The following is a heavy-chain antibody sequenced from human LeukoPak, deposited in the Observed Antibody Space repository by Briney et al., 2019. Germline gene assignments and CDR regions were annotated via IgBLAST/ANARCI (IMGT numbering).Heavy chain of an antibody. CDR3: AKDRQRGVIGFHSDY. CDR2: ISGSGGST. Sequence: GGSRRLSCAASGFTFSSYAMSWVRQAPGKGLEWVSAISGSGGSTYYADSVKGRFTISRDNSKNTLYLQMNSLRAEDTAVYYCAKDRQRGVIGFHSDYWGQGTLVTVSS. V-gene: IGHV3-23*01. CDR1: GFTFSSYA. J-gene: IGHJ4*02. D-gene: IGHD3-16*02.